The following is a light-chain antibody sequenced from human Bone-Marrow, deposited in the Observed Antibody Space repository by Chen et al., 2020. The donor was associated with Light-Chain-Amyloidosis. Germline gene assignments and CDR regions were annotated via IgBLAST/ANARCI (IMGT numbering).Light chain of an antibody. CDR1: DLPTKY. CDR3: QSADSSGTYEVI. Sequence: SYQLTQPPSVSVSPGQPARITCSGDDLPTKYAYWYQQKPGQAPLLVIHRDTERPSGISERFSGSSSGTTATLTISGVQAEDDADYHCQSADSSGTYEVIFGGGTKLTVL. V-gene: IGLV3-25*03. J-gene: IGLJ2*01. CDR2: RDT.